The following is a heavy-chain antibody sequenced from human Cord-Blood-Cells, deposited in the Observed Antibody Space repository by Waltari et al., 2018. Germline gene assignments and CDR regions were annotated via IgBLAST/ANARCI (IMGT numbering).Heavy chain of an antibody. CDR2: IRYDGSNK. J-gene: IGHJ3*02. V-gene: IGHV3-30*02. Sequence: QVQLVESGGGVVQPGGSLRLSCAASGFTCSSYGMHWVRQAPGKGLEWVAFIRYDGSNKYYADSVKGRFTISRDNSKNTLYLQMNSLRAEDTAVYYCAKDQTIFGVVTLSAFDIWGQGTMVTVSS. CDR3: AKDQTIFGVVTLSAFDI. CDR1: GFTCSSYG. D-gene: IGHD3-3*01.